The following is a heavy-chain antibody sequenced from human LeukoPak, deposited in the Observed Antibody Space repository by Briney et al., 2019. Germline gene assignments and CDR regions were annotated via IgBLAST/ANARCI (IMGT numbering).Heavy chain of an antibody. CDR3: ARDFGGSVWFAFDI. J-gene: IGHJ3*02. CDR1: GVSISSGSYY. V-gene: IGHV4-39*07. D-gene: IGHD1-26*01. CDR2: IYYSGST. Sequence: PSETLSLTCSVSGVSISSGSYYWGWIRQPPGKGLEWIGSIYYSGSTYYNPSLKSRVTISVDTSKNQFSLKLSSVTAADTAVYYCARDFGGSVWFAFDIWGQGTMVTVSS.